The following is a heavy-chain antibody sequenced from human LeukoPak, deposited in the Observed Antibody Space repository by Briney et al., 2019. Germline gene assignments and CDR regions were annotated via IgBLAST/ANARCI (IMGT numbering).Heavy chain of an antibody. V-gene: IGHV4-34*01. J-gene: IGHJ6*02. Sequence: SETLSLTCAVYGGSFGGYYWSWIRQPPGQGLEWIGEMNHSGSTNYNPSLKSRVTISVDTSKNQFSLKLSSVTAADTAVYYCARFQSIQLWFYYYYYGMDVWGQGTTVTVSS. CDR2: MNHSGST. D-gene: IGHD5-18*01. CDR3: ARFQSIQLWFYYYYYGMDV. CDR1: GGSFGGYY.